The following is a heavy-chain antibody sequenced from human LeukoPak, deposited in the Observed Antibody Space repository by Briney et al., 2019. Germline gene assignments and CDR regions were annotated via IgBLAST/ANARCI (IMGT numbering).Heavy chain of an antibody. Sequence: GGSLRLSCAATGFTFNNAWMSWVRQAPGKGLEWVGRIKSKTDGGTTDYAAPVKGRFTISSDDSKNTLYLEMNSLKTEDTAVYYCTTHSGYDYLSDYWGQGTLVTVSS. CDR3: TTHSGYDYLSDY. CDR1: GFTFNNAW. CDR2: IKSKTDGGTT. V-gene: IGHV3-15*01. D-gene: IGHD5-12*01. J-gene: IGHJ4*02.